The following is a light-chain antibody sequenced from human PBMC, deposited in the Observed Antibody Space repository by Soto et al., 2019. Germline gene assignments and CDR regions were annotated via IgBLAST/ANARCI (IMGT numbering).Light chain of an antibody. Sequence: QSVLTQPASVSGSPGQSITISCTGTSSDVGGYNYVSWYQQHPGKAPKLMIYDVSNRPSGVSNRFSGSKSGNTASLTISGLLAEDEADYYCSSYTSSVTLVFGTGTKLTVL. V-gene: IGLV2-14*01. J-gene: IGLJ1*01. CDR3: SSYTSSVTLV. CDR2: DVS. CDR1: SSDVGGYNY.